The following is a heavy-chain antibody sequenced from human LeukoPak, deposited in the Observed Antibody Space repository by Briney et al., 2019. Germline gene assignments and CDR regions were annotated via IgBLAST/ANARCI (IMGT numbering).Heavy chain of an antibody. V-gene: IGHV3-48*04. D-gene: IGHD3-22*01. CDR2: ISSGSSTT. CDR3: ARDGYEGFSSAADPF. Sequence: PGGSLRLSCAASGFTFNNYSMNWVRQAPGKGLEWVSYISSGSSTTYYADSVKGRFTISRDNAKNPLYLQMNSLRAEDTAVYYCARDGYEGFSSAADPFWGQGTLVTVSS. J-gene: IGHJ4*02. CDR1: GFTFNNYS.